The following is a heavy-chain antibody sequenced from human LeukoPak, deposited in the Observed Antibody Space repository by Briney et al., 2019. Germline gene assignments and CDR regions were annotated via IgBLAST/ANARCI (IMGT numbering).Heavy chain of an antibody. J-gene: IGHJ4*02. Sequence: GASVKVSCTASGYSFTGYYMHWVRQAPGQGLEWMGWINPNSGGTHYAQKFRGRVTMTRDTSISTAYMELSSLRSDDTAIYYCARGPYSTSPHFDYWGQGTLVTVSS. D-gene: IGHD6-6*01. CDR3: ARGPYSTSPHFDY. CDR1: GYSFTGYY. CDR2: INPNSGGT. V-gene: IGHV1-2*02.